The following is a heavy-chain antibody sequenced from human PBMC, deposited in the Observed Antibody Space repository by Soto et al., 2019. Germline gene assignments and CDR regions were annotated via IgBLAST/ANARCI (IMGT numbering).Heavy chain of an antibody. Sequence: EVQLLESGGGLVQPGGSLRLSCAASGFTFSSYAMSWVRQAPGKGLEWVSAISGSGGSTYYADSVKGRFTISRDNSKNTLYLQMNCLRAEDTAVYYCAKRKTDSSGWYGGEPGDYWGQGTLVTVSS. CDR3: AKRKTDSSGWYGGEPGDY. D-gene: IGHD6-19*01. V-gene: IGHV3-23*01. J-gene: IGHJ4*02. CDR1: GFTFSSYA. CDR2: ISGSGGST.